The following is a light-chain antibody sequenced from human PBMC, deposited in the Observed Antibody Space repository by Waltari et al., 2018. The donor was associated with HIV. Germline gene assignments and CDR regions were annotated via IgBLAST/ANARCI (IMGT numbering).Light chain of an antibody. J-gene: IGKJ2*01. Sequence: DIQMTQSPSSLSASVGDTVTITCRASQSISIYLNWYQQKPGKAPKLLIYGASSLQSGVPSRFSGSGSGTDFTLTISSLQPEDFATYYCQQSYTTPQTFGQGTKLEIK. CDR1: QSISIY. V-gene: IGKV1-39*01. CDR3: QQSYTTPQT. CDR2: GAS.